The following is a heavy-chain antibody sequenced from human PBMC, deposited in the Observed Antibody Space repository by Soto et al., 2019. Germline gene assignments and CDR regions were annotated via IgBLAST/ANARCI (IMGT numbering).Heavy chain of an antibody. D-gene: IGHD2-21*02. CDR3: ARFCGGGCSPFDY. CDR2: IWPDGSKK. J-gene: IGHJ4*02. Sequence: AGGSLRLSCAASGFIFSNYGVHWVRLAPGKGLEWVAVIWPDGSKKYYADPVKGRFTISRDNSKNTVFLQVNSLRAEDTALYYCARFCGGGCSPFDYWGQGTLVTVSS. CDR1: GFIFSNYG. V-gene: IGHV3-33*01.